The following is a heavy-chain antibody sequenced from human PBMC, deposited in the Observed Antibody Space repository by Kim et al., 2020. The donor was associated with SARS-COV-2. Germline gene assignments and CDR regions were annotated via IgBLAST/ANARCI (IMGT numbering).Heavy chain of an antibody. V-gene: IGHV4-61*01. Sequence: SETLSLTCTVSGGSVSSGSYYWSWIRQPPGKGLEWIGYIYYSGSTNYNPSLKSRVTISVDTSKNQFSLKLSSVTAADTAVYYCARESYDILTGSRQFDYWGQGTLVSVSS. CDR2: IYYSGST. J-gene: IGHJ4*02. CDR1: GGSVSSGSYY. D-gene: IGHD3-9*01. CDR3: ARESYDILTGSRQFDY.